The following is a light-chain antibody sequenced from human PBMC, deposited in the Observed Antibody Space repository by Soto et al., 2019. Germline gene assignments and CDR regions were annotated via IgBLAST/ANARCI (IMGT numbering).Light chain of an antibody. Sequence: AIQMTQSPSSLSASVGDRVTITCRASRDIGRDLGWYQQIPGKTPKLLIFAAARLQTGVPSRFSGSGSGTEFTLTISSLQPEDFATDYCLQNSDYPRTFGQGTKVEI. CDR3: LQNSDYPRT. J-gene: IGKJ1*01. CDR2: AAA. CDR1: RDIGRD. V-gene: IGKV1-6*01.